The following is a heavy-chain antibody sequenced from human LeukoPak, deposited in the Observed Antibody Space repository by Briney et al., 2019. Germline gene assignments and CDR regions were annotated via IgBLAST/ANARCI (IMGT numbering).Heavy chain of an antibody. D-gene: IGHD2-2*01. CDR1: GGTFSSYA. CDR2: IIPIFGTA. J-gene: IGHJ4*02. Sequence: SVKVSRKASGGTFSSYAISWVRQAPGQGLEWMGGIIPIFGTANYAQKFQGRVTITADESTSTAYMELSSLRSEDTAVYYCARDANYCSSTSCYPTIIDYWGQGTLVTVSS. V-gene: IGHV1-69*13. CDR3: ARDANYCSSTSCYPTIIDY.